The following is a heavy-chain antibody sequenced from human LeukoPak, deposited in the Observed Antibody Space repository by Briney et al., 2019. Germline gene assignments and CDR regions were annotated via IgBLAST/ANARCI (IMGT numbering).Heavy chain of an antibody. Sequence: PSETLSLTCTVSGGSISSGGYYWSWIRQHPGKGLEWIVYIYYSGSTHYNPSLKSRVTISVDTSKNQFSLKLSSVTAADTAVYYCARVIRPGYCSSTSCRGVLWFDPWGQGTLVTVSS. CDR1: GGSISSGGYY. J-gene: IGHJ5*02. V-gene: IGHV4-31*03. D-gene: IGHD2-2*03. CDR2: IYYSGST. CDR3: ARVIRPGYCSSTSCRGVLWFDP.